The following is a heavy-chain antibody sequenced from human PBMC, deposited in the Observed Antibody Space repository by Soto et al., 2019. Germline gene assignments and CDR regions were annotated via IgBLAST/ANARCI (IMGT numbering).Heavy chain of an antibody. V-gene: IGHV3-11*01. J-gene: IGHJ4*02. CDR1: GCLFSNYY. CDR2: ISSRDLSI. CDR3: ARVSATGWHVNGRDYFDH. Sequence: PDGSMILSSTASGCLFSNYYLSWIRTAPGKGLEWVSSISSRDLSIYYADSVKGRFTIFRDNAKNSLFLHMSDLRTADTAVYYCARVSATGWHVNGRDYFDHWGLGTRV. D-gene: IGHD6-19*01.